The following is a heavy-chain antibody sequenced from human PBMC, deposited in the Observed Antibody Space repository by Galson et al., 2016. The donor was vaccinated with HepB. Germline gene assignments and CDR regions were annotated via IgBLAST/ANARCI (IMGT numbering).Heavy chain of an antibody. CDR3: AREGVGIAVAATAFDY. D-gene: IGHD6-19*01. J-gene: IGHJ4*02. CDR2: INNDGSKT. V-gene: IGHV3-74*01. CDR1: GFIFENYW. Sequence: SLRLSCAASGFIFENYWMHWVRQVPGKGLVWAARINNDGSKTDYADSVKGRFTISRDNSKNTLHLQMDTLRGEDTAVYYCAREGVGIAVAATAFDYWGQGTLVTVSS.